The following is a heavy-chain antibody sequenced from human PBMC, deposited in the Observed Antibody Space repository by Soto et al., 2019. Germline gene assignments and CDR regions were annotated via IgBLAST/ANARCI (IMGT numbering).Heavy chain of an antibody. V-gene: IGHV6-1*01. D-gene: IGHD2-15*01. CDR1: GDTVSSNSVA. CDR3: ARSEEDSDYYYYGMDV. Sequence: SQTLSLTCVGSGDTVSSNSVAWNWVRQSPSRGLEWLGRTYYRSRWYSDYAVSVRSRIDINADTSKDQVSLQLNSVTPEDTAVYYCARSEEDSDYYYYGMDVWGQGTTVTVSS. CDR2: TYYRSRWYS. J-gene: IGHJ6*02.